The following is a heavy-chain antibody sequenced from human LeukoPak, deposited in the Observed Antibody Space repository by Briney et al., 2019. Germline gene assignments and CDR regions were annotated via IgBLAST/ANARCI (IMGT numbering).Heavy chain of an antibody. Sequence: PSETLSLTCAVYGGSFSGYYWSWIRQPPGKGLEWIGEINHSGSTNYNPSLKSRVTISVDTSKNQFSLKLSSVTAADTAVYYCARRAAGTGSGAFDIWGQGTMVTVSS. J-gene: IGHJ3*02. D-gene: IGHD6-13*01. CDR3: ARRAAGTGSGAFDI. CDR2: INHSGST. V-gene: IGHV4-34*01. CDR1: GGSFSGYY.